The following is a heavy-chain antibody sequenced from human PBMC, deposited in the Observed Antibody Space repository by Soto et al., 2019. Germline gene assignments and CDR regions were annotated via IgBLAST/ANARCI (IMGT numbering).Heavy chain of an antibody. CDR2: ISSSGTSA. V-gene: IGHV3-11*05. CDR3: ARDRGAVTGQYFDY. J-gene: IGHJ4*02. Sequence: QVQLEESGGGLVKPGGFLRLSCAASGFTFSAVYMSWIRQAPNKGLEYISYISSSGTSANYADSVKGRFTISRDNAKNSLYLQMNSLRAEDTAVYYCARDRGAVTGQYFDYWGQGALVTVSS. CDR1: GFTFSAVY. D-gene: IGHD6-19*01.